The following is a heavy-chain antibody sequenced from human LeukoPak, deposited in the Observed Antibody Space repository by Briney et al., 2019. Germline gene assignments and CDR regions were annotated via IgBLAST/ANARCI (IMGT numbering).Heavy chain of an antibody. CDR2: IIPIFGTA. V-gene: IGHV1-69*13. Sequence: EASVKVSCKASGGTFSSYAISWVRQAPGQGLEWMGGIIPIFGTANYAQKFQGRVTITADESTSTAYMELSSLRSEDTTIYFCARAMSLGKYNNVIGKLGKPIYYGLDVWGQGTTVIVS. CDR1: GGTFSSYA. J-gene: IGHJ6*02. CDR3: ARAMSLGKYNNVIGKLGKPIYYGLDV. D-gene: IGHD3-16*01.